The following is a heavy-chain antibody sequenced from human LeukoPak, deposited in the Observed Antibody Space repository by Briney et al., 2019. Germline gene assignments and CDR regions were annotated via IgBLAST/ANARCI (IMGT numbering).Heavy chain of an antibody. CDR3: VREDLGVDY. CDR2: LYVNENR. D-gene: IGHD1-26*01. V-gene: IGHV3-53*01. J-gene: IGHJ4*02. Sequence: GGSLRLSCAAFGFTFRSYSMNWVRQAPGKGLEWISILYVNENRYYADSVKGRFIISRDTSKNTLYLQMNSLRAEDTAMYYCVREDLGVDYWGQGTLVTVSS. CDR1: GFTFRSYS.